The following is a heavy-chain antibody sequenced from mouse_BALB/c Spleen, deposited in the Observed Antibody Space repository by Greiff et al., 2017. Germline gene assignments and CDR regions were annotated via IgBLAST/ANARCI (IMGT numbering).Heavy chain of an antibody. CDR1: GYTFTSYW. D-gene: IGHD3-1*01. CDR2: IYPGDGDT. CDR3: ARSNSADY. V-gene: IGHV1-87*01. Sequence: VQLQQSGAELARPGASVTLSCKASGYTFTSYWMQWVKQRPGQGLEWIGAIYPGDGDTRYTQKFKGKATLTADKSSSTAYMQLSSLASEDSAVYYCARSNSADYWGQGTTLTVSS. J-gene: IGHJ2*01.